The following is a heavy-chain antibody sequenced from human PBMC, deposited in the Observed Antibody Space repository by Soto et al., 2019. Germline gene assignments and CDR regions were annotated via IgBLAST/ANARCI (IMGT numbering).Heavy chain of an antibody. CDR1: GCSFTSYW. J-gene: IGHJ5*02. V-gene: IGHV5-51*01. D-gene: IGHD2-15*01. CDR2: IYPGDSDT. Sequence: GESLKISCKGSGCSFTSYWIGWVRQMPGKGLEWMGIIYPGDSDTRYSPSFQGQVTISADKSISTAYLQWSSLKASDTAMYYCARFSMVVAANVDNWFDPWGQGTLVTVSS. CDR3: ARFSMVVAANVDNWFDP.